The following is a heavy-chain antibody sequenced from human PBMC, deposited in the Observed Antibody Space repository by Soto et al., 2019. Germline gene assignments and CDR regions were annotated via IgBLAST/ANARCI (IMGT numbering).Heavy chain of an antibody. CDR2: IYPGDSDA. J-gene: IGHJ4*02. Sequence: GESLKISCKGSGYSFTTHWVGWVRQMPGKGLGWVGIIYPGDSDARYSPSLQRQVNIPVDDHIHTAFLQWSPLKASDTAVYSCARSQFDYLWGTSGCIDSWGQGTLVTVSS. CDR3: ARSQFDYLWGTSGCIDS. CDR1: GYSFTTHW. V-gene: IGHV5-51*04. D-gene: IGHD3-16*01.